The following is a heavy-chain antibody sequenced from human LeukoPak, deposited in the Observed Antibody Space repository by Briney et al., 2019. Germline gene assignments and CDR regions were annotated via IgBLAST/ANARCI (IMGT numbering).Heavy chain of an antibody. CDR2: VFHSGNN. D-gene: IGHD6-19*01. CDR3: ARDLDSYSSTWYPYSSGWYLDY. CDR1: GGSIISSLYH. J-gene: IGHJ4*02. Sequence: SETLSLTCSVSGGSIISSLYHWGWLRQAPGKGLQWIGNVFHSGNNYYSPSLQSRVAISIDTSKNRFSLKLSSVTAADTAVYYCARDLDSYSSTWYPYSSGWYLDYWGQGTLVTVSS. V-gene: IGHV4-39*07.